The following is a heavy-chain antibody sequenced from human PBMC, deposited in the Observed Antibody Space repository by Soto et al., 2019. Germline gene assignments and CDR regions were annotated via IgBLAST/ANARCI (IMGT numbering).Heavy chain of an antibody. CDR2: IFYSGST. D-gene: IGHD4-17*01. J-gene: IGHJ6*02. Sequence: SETLSLTCTVSGGSISSSSYYWGWIRQPPGKGLEWIGSIFYSGSTYYNPSLKSRFTISRDNAENSTYLQMNSLRAEDTAVYYCARSSSGEKTSFHYGMDVWGQGTTVTVSS. V-gene: IGHV4-39*01. CDR1: GGSISSSSYY. CDR3: ARSSSGEKTSFHYGMDV.